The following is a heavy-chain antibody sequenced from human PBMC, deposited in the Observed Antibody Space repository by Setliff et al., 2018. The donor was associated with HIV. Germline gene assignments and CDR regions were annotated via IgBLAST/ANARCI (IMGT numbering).Heavy chain of an antibody. CDR2: IKTKTQRGTT. V-gene: IGHV3-15*01. CDR3: TRHRGSFDY. D-gene: IGHD1-26*01. Sequence: GSLRLSCAASGFTFSNSWMTWVRQAPGKGLEWVGRIKTKTQRGTTDYAAPAKGRFIISRDDSKNTLYLQMNSLRTEDTAIYYCTRHRGSFDYWGLGTLVTVSS. CDR1: GFTFSNSW. J-gene: IGHJ4*02.